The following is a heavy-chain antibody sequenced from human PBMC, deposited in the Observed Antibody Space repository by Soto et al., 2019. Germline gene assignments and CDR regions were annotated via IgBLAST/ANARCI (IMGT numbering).Heavy chain of an antibody. D-gene: IGHD2-2*01. Sequence: SETLSLTCAVYGGSFSGYYWSWIRQPPGKGLEWIGEINHSGRTNYNPSLKSRVTISVDTSKNQFSLKVTSVTAADTAVYYCARGTSCCGYDYWGQGALVTVSS. CDR3: ARGTSCCGYDY. CDR1: GGSFSGYY. J-gene: IGHJ4*02. V-gene: IGHV4-34*01. CDR2: INHSGRT.